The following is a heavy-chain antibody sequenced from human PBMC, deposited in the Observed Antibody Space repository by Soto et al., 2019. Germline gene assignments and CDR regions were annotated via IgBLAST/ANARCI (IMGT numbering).Heavy chain of an antibody. V-gene: IGHV3-23*01. D-gene: IGHD2-15*01. Sequence: EVQVLESGGGLVQPGGSLRLSCAGSGFTVSSHAMTWIRQAPGKGPEWVSTVTADGGTYYADSVKGRFAMSRDTSENTXXLQMNSLGAEDTAAYYCAPHVSCSGGSCQYDAFAIRGQGTMVTVSS. CDR3: APHVSCSGGSCQYDAFAI. J-gene: IGHJ3*02. CDR1: GFTVSSHA. CDR2: VTADGGT.